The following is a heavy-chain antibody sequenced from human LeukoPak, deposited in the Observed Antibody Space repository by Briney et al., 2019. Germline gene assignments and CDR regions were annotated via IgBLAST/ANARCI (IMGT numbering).Heavy chain of an antibody. D-gene: IGHD3-22*01. J-gene: IGHJ4*02. Sequence: SETLSLTCTVSGGSISSSSYYWGWIRQPPGKGLEWIESIYYSGSTYYNPSLKSRVTISVDTSKNQFSPKLSSVTAADTAVYYCARLGAYYYDSAGYYYNRYFDYWGQGALVTVSS. CDR1: GGSISSSSYY. CDR2: IYYSGST. CDR3: ARLGAYYYDSAGYYYNRYFDY. V-gene: IGHV4-39*01.